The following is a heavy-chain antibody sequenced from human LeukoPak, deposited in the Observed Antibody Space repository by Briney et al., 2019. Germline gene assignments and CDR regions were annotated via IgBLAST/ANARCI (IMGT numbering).Heavy chain of an antibody. V-gene: IGHV4-34*01. Sequence: SETLSLTCAVYGGSFSGYYWSWIRQPPGKGLEWIGEINHSGSTNYNPSLKSRVTISLDTSKNQFSLKLSSVTAADTAVYYCARGATGYCSSTSCYVGWFDPWGQGTLVTVSS. CDR3: ARGATGYCSSTSCYVGWFDP. D-gene: IGHD2-2*03. CDR1: GGSFSGYY. CDR2: INHSGST. J-gene: IGHJ5*02.